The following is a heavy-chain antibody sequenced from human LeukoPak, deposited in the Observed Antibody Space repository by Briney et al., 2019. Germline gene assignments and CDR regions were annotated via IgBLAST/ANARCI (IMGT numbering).Heavy chain of an antibody. Sequence: ASVKVSCKASGYTFTSYYIQWVRQAPGQGLEWVGRINPDGGSATYAQEFQGRVTMTRDTATSTVYMELGSLRSEDTAVYYCARQRDSNWFDPWGQGTLVTVSS. V-gene: IGHV1-46*01. CDR1: GYTFTSYY. CDR2: INPDGGSA. D-gene: IGHD4-11*01. CDR3: ARQRDSNWFDP. J-gene: IGHJ5*02.